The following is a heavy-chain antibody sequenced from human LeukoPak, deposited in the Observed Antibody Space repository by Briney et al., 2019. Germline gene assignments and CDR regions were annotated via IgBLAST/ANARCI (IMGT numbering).Heavy chain of an antibody. CDR2: IYYSGST. V-gene: IGHV4-39*01. Sequence: SVTLSLTCTVSGGSISSSRYYWGWIRHPPGKGLEWIGSIYYSGSTYYNPSLKSRVTISVDTSKNQFSLKLSSVTAADTAVYYCARHAGVGGAVAAVDYWGQGTLVTVSS. D-gene: IGHD6-19*01. CDR1: GGSISSSRYY. J-gene: IGHJ4*02. CDR3: ARHAGVGGAVAAVDY.